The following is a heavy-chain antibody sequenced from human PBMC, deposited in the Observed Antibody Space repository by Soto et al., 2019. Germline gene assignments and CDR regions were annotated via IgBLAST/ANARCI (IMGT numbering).Heavy chain of an antibody. Sequence: SETLSLTCAVYGGSFSGYYWSWIRQPPGKGLEWIGEINHSGSTNYNPSLKSRVTISVDTSKNQFSLKLSSVTAADTAVYYCARGSYIVVVVAATPPYYYGMDVWGQGTTVTVSS. CDR3: ARGSYIVVVVAATPPYYYGMDV. V-gene: IGHV4-34*01. D-gene: IGHD2-15*01. CDR2: INHSGST. CDR1: GGSFSGYY. J-gene: IGHJ6*02.